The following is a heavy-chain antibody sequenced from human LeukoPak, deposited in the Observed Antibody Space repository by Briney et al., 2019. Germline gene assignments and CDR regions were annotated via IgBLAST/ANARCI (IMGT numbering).Heavy chain of an antibody. D-gene: IGHD6-13*01. CDR2: IKQDGSEK. J-gene: IGHJ4*02. V-gene: IGHV3-7*03. CDR3: AKGGIAAAGSDY. Sequence: SGGSLRLSCAASGFTFSSYWMSWVRQAPGKGLEWVANIKQDGSEKYYVDSVKGQFTISRDNSKNTLYLQMNSLRAEDTAVYYCAKGGIAAAGSDYWGQGTLVTVSS. CDR1: GFTFSSYW.